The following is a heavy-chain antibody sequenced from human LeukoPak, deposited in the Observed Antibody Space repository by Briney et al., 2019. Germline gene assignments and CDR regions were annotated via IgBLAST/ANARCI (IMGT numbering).Heavy chain of an antibody. CDR2: INTDGSST. CDR1: GFTFSTYW. CDR3: ARDPVGAPSIDY. Sequence: GGSLRLSCAASGFTFSTYWMSWVRQAPGRGLVWVSYINTDGSSTNYADSVKGRFTISRDNAKNTLYLQMNSLRGEDTAVYYCARDPVGAPSIDYWGQGTLLTVSS. D-gene: IGHD1-26*01. V-gene: IGHV3-74*01. J-gene: IGHJ4*02.